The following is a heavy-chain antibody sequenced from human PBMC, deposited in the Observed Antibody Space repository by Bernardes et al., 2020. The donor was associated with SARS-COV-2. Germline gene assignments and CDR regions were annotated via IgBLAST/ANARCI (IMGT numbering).Heavy chain of an antibody. D-gene: IGHD1-1*01. CDR3: AKVGTYADGTGTDY. J-gene: IGHJ4*02. Sequence: GGSLRLSCAASGFTSEDNAMHWVRQAPGKGLEWVSGSSWNSGSIGYADSVKGRFTISRDNAKNSLYLQMNSLRAEDTALYYCAKVGTYADGTGTDYWGQGTLVTVSS. V-gene: IGHV3-9*02. CDR1: GFTSEDNA. CDR2: SSWNSGSI.